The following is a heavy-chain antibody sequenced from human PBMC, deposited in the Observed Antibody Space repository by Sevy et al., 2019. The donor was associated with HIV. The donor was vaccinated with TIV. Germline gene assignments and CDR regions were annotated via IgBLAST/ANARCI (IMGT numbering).Heavy chain of an antibody. Sequence: GESLKISCAASGFTFSSYGMHWVRQAPGKGLEWVAVISYDGSNKYYAGSVKGRFTIPRDNSKNTLYLQMTSLRAEDTDVYYCAKDANYYDSSGYFRASDYWGQGTLVTVSS. V-gene: IGHV3-30*18. CDR1: GFTFSSYG. D-gene: IGHD3-22*01. CDR3: AKDANYYDSSGYFRASDY. J-gene: IGHJ4*02. CDR2: ISYDGSNK.